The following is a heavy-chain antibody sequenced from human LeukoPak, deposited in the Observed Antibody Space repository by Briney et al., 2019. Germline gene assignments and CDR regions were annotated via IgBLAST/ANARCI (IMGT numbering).Heavy chain of an antibody. J-gene: IGHJ3*02. Sequence: PGGSLRLSCAASGFTFSSYAMSWVRQAPGKGLEWVSAISGSGGSTYYADSVKGRFTISRDNSKNTLYLQMNSLRAEDTAVYYCAKDLGSSGWYRPDAFDIWGQGTMVTVSS. CDR3: AKDLGSSGWYRPDAFDI. D-gene: IGHD6-19*01. CDR1: GFTFSSYA. V-gene: IGHV3-23*01. CDR2: ISGSGGST.